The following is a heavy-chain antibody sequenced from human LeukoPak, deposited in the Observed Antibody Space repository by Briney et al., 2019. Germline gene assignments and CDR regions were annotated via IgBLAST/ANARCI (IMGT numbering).Heavy chain of an antibody. J-gene: IGHJ4*02. CDR1: GGSISGFY. CDR3: ARVLQNWNDGPILDY. D-gene: IGHD1-1*01. CDR2: IYYSGST. Sequence: PSETLSLTCTVSGGSISGFYWSWIRQPPGKGLEWIGDIYYSGSTNYNPSLKSRLTISVDTSKNQFSLKLSSVTAADTAVYYRARVLQNWNDGPILDYWGQGTLVTVSS. V-gene: IGHV4-59*01.